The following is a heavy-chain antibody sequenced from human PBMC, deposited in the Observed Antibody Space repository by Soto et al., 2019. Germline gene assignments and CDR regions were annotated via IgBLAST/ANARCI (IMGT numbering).Heavy chain of an antibody. V-gene: IGHV1-69*01. Sequence: QVQLVQSGAEVKKPGSSLRVSCKASGGSFRSYAFSWVRQAPGQGLEGMGGVIPMFGTPKNAQKFQTRVTLAADEFTRTVYMELSSLPSEDTAIYYCARAYDVRSGNYYGMDVWGQGTTVTVSS. D-gene: IGHD3-3*01. CDR3: ARAYDVRSGNYYGMDV. CDR2: VIPMFGTP. J-gene: IGHJ6*02. CDR1: GGSFRSYA.